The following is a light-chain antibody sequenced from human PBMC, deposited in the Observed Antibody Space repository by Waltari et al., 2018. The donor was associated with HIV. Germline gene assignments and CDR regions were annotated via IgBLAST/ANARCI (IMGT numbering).Light chain of an antibody. V-gene: IGKV3-20*01. Sequence: EIVLTQSPGTLSLSHGEGATLSCRASQSVSSMYLGWYQQKPGQAPRLLIYGGSSRATGIPDRFSGSGSGTDFTLTISRVEPEDLAIYYCQQFGYSPYTFGQGTKVEIK. CDR1: QSVSSMY. CDR3: QQFGYSPYT. CDR2: GGS. J-gene: IGKJ2*01.